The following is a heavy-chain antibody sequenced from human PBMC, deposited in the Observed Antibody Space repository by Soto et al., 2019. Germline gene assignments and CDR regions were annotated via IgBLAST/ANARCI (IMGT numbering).Heavy chain of an antibody. CDR2: ISGGGDNK. Sequence: DVQLLDSGGGLVQPGGSLTVSCAASGFTFSSYAMSWVRQAPGKGLEWAASISGGGDNKQYADSVKGRFTMSRDNSKKMGFLQMSSLRADDSAIYYCAKDQRGWVPAATTLPIPYCFDSWGQGTLVTVSS. CDR3: AKDQRGWVPAATTLPIPYCFDS. D-gene: IGHD2-2*01. V-gene: IGHV3-23*01. J-gene: IGHJ4*02. CDR1: GFTFSSYA.